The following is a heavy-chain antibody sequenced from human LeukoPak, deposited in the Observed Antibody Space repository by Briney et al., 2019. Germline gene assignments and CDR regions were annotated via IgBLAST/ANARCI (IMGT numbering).Heavy chain of an antibody. V-gene: IGHV3-30*02. J-gene: IGHJ5*02. D-gene: IGHD2-2*01. Sequence: GGSLRLSCAASGFTFSSYGMHWVRQAPGKGLEWVAFIRYDGSNKYYADSVKGRFTISRDNSKNTLYLQMNSLRAEDTAVYYCARGGCSSTSCRRNWFDPWGQGTLVTVSS. CDR1: GFTFSSYG. CDR3: ARGGCSSTSCRRNWFDP. CDR2: IRYDGSNK.